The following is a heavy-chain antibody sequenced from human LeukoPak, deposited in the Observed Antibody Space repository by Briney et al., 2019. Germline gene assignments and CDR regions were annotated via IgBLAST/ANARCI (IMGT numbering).Heavy chain of an antibody. CDR2: ISSSGSMI. J-gene: IGHJ4*02. CDR1: GFTFSNYE. Sequence: GGSLRLSCAASGFTFSNYEMIWVRQAPGKGLEWVSYISSSGSMIYYADSVKGRFTISRDNAKNSLYLQMNSLRAEDTAVYYCATASSGWYAGYFDYWGQGTLVTVSS. D-gene: IGHD6-19*01. V-gene: IGHV3-48*03. CDR3: ATASSGWYAGYFDY.